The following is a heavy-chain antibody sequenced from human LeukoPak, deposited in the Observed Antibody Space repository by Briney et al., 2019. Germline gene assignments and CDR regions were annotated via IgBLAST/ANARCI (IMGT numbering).Heavy chain of an antibody. V-gene: IGHV3-23*01. Sequence: GGSLRLSYAASGFTFRSYAMSWVRHAPGEGLEWVAAISDSGGTTYYADSVKGRFTISRDNSKNTLYLQMNSLRDEDTAVYYCARGGDGAPYYPDYWGQGTLVTVSS. CDR1: GFTFRSYA. CDR2: ISDSGGTT. J-gene: IGHJ4*02. CDR3: ARGGDGAPYYPDY. D-gene: IGHD4/OR15-4a*01.